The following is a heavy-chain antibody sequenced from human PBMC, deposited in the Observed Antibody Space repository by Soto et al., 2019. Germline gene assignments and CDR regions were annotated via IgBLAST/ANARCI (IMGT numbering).Heavy chain of an antibody. CDR1: GFIFEDYD. CDR3: VKKSCSHTRCYTGWFFDL. D-gene: IGHD2-15*01. V-gene: IGHV3-9*01. Sequence: EVQLVQSGGGLAHPGGSLRLSCEASGFIFEDYDMHWVRQPPGKGLQWVSGISWNSGDKDYGDSVKGRFTISRDNAKNSLDLQMSSVRVEDTATYYCVKKSCSHTRCYTGWFFDLWGRGTLVTVSS. CDR2: ISWNSGDK. J-gene: IGHJ2*01.